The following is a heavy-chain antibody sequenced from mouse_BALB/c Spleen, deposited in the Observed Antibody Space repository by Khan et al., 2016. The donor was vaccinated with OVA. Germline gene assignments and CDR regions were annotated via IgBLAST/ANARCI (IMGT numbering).Heavy chain of an antibody. J-gene: IGHJ3*01. V-gene: IGHV5-6*01. CDR2: VSTGGSYT. CDR1: GFTFSTYG. Sequence: EVQLQESGGDLVKPGGSLKLSCAASGFTFSTYGMSWVRQTPDNRLEWVATVSTGGSYTYYPDSVKGRFTISRDNAKNTLYLQMSSLKSEDTAMFYCARLAYYYDSEGLAYWGQGTLVTVSA. CDR3: ARLAYYYDSEGLAY. D-gene: IGHD1-1*01.